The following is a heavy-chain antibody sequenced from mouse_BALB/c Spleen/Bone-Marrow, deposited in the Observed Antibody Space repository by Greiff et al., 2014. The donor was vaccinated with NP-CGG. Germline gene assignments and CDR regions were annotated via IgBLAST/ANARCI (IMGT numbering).Heavy chain of an antibody. D-gene: IGHD2-3*01. V-gene: IGHV2-5*01. CDR1: GFSLTSYG. J-gene: IGHJ4*01. Sequence: QVQLKESGPGLVQPSQSLSITCTVSGFSLTSYGVHWVRQSPGKGLEWLGVIWRGGSTDYNAAFMSRLSITKDNSKSQVFFKMNSLQADDTAIYYCAKNSYDIYYYAMDYWGQGTSVTVSS. CDR2: IWRGGST. CDR3: AKNSYDIYYYAMDY.